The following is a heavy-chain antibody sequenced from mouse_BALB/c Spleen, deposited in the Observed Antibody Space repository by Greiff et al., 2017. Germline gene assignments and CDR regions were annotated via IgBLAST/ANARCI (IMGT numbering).Heavy chain of an antibody. J-gene: IGHJ4*01. CDR3: SYYYDYDGYYAMDY. CDR2: IGPANGNT. D-gene: IGHD2-4*01. Sequence: EVQLQQSGAELVKPGASVKLSCTASGFNIKDTYMHWVKQRPEQGLEWIGRIGPANGNTKYDPKFQGKATITADTSSNTAYLQLSSLTSEDTAVYYCSYYYDYDGYYAMDYWGQGTSVTVSS. CDR1: GFNIKDTY. V-gene: IGHV14-3*02.